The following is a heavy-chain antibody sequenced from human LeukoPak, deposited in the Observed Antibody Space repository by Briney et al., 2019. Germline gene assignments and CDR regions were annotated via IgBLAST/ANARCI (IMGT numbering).Heavy chain of an antibody. CDR2: ISAYNGNR. J-gene: IGHJ4*02. D-gene: IGHD6-6*01. CDR3: AARHSSSPRPTDY. Sequence: ASVKVSCKASGYTFTSYGISWVRQAPGQGLEWMGWISAYNGNRNYAQKLQGRVTLTTDTSTSTAYMELKSLRSDDTAMYYCAARHSSSPRPTDYWGQGTLVTVSS. CDR1: GYTFTSYG. V-gene: IGHV1-18*01.